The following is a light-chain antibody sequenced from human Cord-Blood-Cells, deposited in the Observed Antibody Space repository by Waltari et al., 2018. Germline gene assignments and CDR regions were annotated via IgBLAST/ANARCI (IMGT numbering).Light chain of an antibody. J-gene: IGKJ1*01. CDR2: AAS. CDR1: QSISSF. Sequence: DIQMTQSPSSLSASVGDRVTITCRASQSISSFLNWYQQKPGKAPKLRVYAASSLQSGVPSRLSRSGSATDFTLTISSLQPEDFATYYRQQSYSTPWTFLQGTKVEIK. CDR3: QQSYSTPWT. V-gene: IGKV1-39*01.